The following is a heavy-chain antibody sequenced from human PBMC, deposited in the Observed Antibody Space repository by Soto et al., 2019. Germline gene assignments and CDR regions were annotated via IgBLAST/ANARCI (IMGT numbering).Heavy chain of an antibody. CDR3: ASQYCISTSCTPYYGMDV. CDR2: INAGNGNT. Sequence: ASVKVSCKASGYTFTSYAMHWVRQAPGQRLEWMGWINAGNGNTKYSQKFQGRVTITRDTSASTAYMELSSLRSEDTAVYYCASQYCISTSCTPYYGMDVWGQGTTVTVSS. CDR1: GYTFTSYA. J-gene: IGHJ6*02. V-gene: IGHV1-3*01. D-gene: IGHD2-2*01.